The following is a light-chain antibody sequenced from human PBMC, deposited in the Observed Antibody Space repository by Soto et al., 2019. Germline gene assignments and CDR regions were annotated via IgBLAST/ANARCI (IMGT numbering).Light chain of an antibody. V-gene: IGKV3-15*01. CDR3: QQYNNWPPWT. Sequence: EIVMTQSPATLSVSPGERATLSCRASQSISGKLAWYQQKPGQAPRLLIYGTSTRATGIPARFSGSGSGTEFTLTISSLQSEDFAVYYCQQYNNWPPWTFGQGTKVDIK. CDR1: QSISGK. CDR2: GTS. J-gene: IGKJ1*01.